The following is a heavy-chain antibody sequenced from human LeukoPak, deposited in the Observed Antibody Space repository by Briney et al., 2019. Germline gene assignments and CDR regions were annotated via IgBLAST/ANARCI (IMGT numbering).Heavy chain of an antibody. V-gene: IGHV3-7*03. CDR2: IKQDGSEK. Sequence: PGGSLRLSCAASGFIFRTYWMSWVRQAPGQGLEWVANIKQDGSEKYYVDSVKGRFTISRDNAKNSLYLQMNSLRDEDTAVYYCASDSPGYSSGSHFTYWGQGTLVTVSS. D-gene: IGHD2-15*01. CDR1: GFIFRTYW. CDR3: ASDSPGYSSGSHFTY. J-gene: IGHJ4*02.